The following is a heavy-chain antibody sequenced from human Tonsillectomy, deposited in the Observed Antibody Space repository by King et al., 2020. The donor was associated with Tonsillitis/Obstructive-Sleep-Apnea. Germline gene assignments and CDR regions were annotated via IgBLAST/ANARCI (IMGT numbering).Heavy chain of an antibody. CDR2: IKTKTDGETT. CDR1: GFTFNNAW. V-gene: IGHV3-15*01. Sequence: VQLVESGGGLVKPGGSLRLSCAASGFTFNNAWMSWVRQAPGKGLEWVGRIKTKTDGETTDYAAPVRGRFTISRDDSKNTLSLQMNSLKTEDTAVYYCTRHPIDWGQGTLVTVSS. J-gene: IGHJ4*02. CDR3: TRHPID. D-gene: IGHD2-15*01.